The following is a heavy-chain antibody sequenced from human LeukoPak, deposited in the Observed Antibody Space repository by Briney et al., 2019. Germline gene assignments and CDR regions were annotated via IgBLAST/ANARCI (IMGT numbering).Heavy chain of an antibody. V-gene: IGHV3-21*01. CDR3: ARQRGYCSSGVCRGWFDP. D-gene: IGHD2-8*01. CDR2: ISESSSFI. J-gene: IGHJ5*02. Sequence: GGSLRLSCAASGFTFRNYNMNWVRQAPGRGLEWVSSISESSSFIQYADSLKGRFAISRDNAKNSLYLQMNSLRAEDTAVYYCARQRGYCSSGVCRGWFDPWGQGTLVTVSS. CDR1: GFTFRNYN.